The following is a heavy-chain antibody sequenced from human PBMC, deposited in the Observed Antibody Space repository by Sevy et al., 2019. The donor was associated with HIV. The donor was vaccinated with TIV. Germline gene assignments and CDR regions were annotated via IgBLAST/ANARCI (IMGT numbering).Heavy chain of an antibody. Sequence: GGSLRLSCAASGFTFSSQAMSWVRQSPGKGQKWVSIISAGGDHKYYADSVKGRFTISRDNSKNTLYLQMNGLRAEDTAVYYCAIEGTHRRRDYGGRGTLVTVSS. CDR3: AIEGTHRRRDY. CDR1: GFTFSSQA. V-gene: IGHV3-23*01. CDR2: ISAGGDHK. J-gene: IGHJ4*02.